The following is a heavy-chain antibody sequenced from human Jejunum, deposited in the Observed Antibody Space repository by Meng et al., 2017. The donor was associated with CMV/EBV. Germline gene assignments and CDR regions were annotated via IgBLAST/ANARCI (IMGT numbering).Heavy chain of an antibody. J-gene: IGHJ4*02. CDR3: ARASRVLGGFDY. CDR2: INTSVGYT. Sequence: QVRLVQSGAEVKKPGATVKVSCKASGYTFTNYYMHCVRQAPGQGLEWMGIINTSVGYTSHAQKFQGRVTMTRDTSTSTVHMEVSSLRSADTAVYYCARASRVLGGFDYWGQGTLVTVSS. CDR1: GYTFTNYY. V-gene: IGHV1-46*01. D-gene: IGHD3-16*01.